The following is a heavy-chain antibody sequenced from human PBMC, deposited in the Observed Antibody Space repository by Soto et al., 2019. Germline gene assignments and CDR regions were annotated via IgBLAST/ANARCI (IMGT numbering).Heavy chain of an antibody. V-gene: IGHV3-21*01. CDR2: ISSSSSYI. CDR3: AREVKEYCSGGSCYFGNWFDP. Sequence: EVQLVESGGGLVKPGGSLRLSCAASGFTFSSYSMNWVRQAPGKGLEWVSSISSSSSYIYYADSVKGRFTISRDNAKNSLYLQMNSLRAEDTAVYYCAREVKEYCSGGSCYFGNWFDPWGQGTLDTVSS. D-gene: IGHD2-15*01. J-gene: IGHJ5*02. CDR1: GFTFSSYS.